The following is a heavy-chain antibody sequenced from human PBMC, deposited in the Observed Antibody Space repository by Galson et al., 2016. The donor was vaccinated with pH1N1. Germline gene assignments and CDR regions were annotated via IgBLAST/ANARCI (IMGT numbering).Heavy chain of an antibody. Sequence: TFSSYWMSWIRQPPGKGLEWIGSIYYSGSTYYNPSLKSRVTISVDTSKNQFSLKLTSVTAADTAVYYCASRGYGDYVGYFDYWGQGTLVTVSS. CDR1: TFSSYW. CDR3: ASRGYGDYVGYFDY. V-gene: IGHV4-39*01. CDR2: IYYSGST. D-gene: IGHD4-17*01. J-gene: IGHJ4*02.